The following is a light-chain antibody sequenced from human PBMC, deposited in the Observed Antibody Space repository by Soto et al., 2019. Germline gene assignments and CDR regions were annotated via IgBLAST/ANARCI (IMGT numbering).Light chain of an antibody. CDR2: SNN. CDR3: AAWDDSLNGRV. J-gene: IGLJ3*02. Sequence: QAVVTQPPSASGAPGQWVTISCSGSGSNIGSNTVNWYQHLPGTAPKLLIYSNNQRPSGVPDRFSGSKSGASASLAISGLQSGDEADYYCAAWDDSLNGRVFGGGTKLTVL. V-gene: IGLV1-44*01. CDR1: GSNIGSNT.